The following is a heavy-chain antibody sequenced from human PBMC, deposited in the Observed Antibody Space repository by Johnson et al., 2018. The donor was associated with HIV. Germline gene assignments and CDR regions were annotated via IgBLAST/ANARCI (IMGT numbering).Heavy chain of an antibody. CDR3: AREGGVFYESSGSLAFDI. CDR2: LSGSGGVT. Sequence: VQLVESGGGLVQPGESLRLSCAASGFTFSRYAVSWVRQAPGKGLEWVSQLSGSGGVTYYADSVKGRVTISRDNSKNTLYLQLNSLRPEDTADFYCAREGGVFYESSGSLAFDIWGQGTMVTVSA. D-gene: IGHD3-22*01. J-gene: IGHJ3*02. CDR1: GFTFSRYA. V-gene: IGHV3-23*04.